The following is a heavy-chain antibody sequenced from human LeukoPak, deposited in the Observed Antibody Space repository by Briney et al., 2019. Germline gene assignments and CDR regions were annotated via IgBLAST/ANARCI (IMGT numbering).Heavy chain of an antibody. CDR3: AGSVRRGGEILEEEVVTPFDY. Sequence: GGSLRLSCAASGFTFSRHWMYWVRQAPGKGLVWVSRISGDGSSISYADSVKGRFTISRDNAENSLFLQMNSLRAEDTAVYYCAGSVRRGGEILEEEVVTPFDYWGQGTLVTVSS. CDR1: GFTFSRHW. CDR2: ISGDGSSI. V-gene: IGHV3-74*01. D-gene: IGHD2/OR15-2a*01. J-gene: IGHJ4*02.